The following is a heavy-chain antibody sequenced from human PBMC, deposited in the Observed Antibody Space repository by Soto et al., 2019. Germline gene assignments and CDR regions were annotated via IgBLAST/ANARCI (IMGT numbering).Heavy chain of an antibody. V-gene: IGHV4-30-2*01. CDR2: IYHSGST. D-gene: IGHD6-19*01. Sequence: QLQLQESGSGLVKPSQTLSLTCAVSGGSISSGGYSWSWIRQPPGKGLEWIGYIYHSGSTYYNPSLKSRVTTSVDRSNNQFSLKLSSVTAADTAVYYCASAGGLGAVAADYWGQGTLVTVSS. J-gene: IGHJ4*02. CDR1: GGSISSGGYS. CDR3: ASAGGLGAVAADY.